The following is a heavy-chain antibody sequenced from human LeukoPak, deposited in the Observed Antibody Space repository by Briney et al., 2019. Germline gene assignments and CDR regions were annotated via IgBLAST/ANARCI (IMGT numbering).Heavy chain of an antibody. V-gene: IGHV4-39*01. CDR2: IYYSGST. D-gene: IGHD1-26*01. J-gene: IGHJ4*02. CDR1: GGSISSSSYY. Sequence: SETLSLTCTVSGGSISSSSYYWGWIRQPPGKGLEWIGSIYYSGSTYYNPSLKSRVTISVDTSKNQFSLKLSSVTAADPAVYYCARGGATSPFDYWGQGTLVTVSS. CDR3: ARGGATSPFDY.